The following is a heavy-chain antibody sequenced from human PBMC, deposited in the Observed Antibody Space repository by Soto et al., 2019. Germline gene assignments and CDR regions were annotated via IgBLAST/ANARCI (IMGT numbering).Heavy chain of an antibody. J-gene: IGHJ2*01. CDR1: GFTFTSSA. V-gene: IGHV1-58*02. D-gene: IGHD3-3*01. Sequence: QMQLVQSGPEVKKPGTSVKVSFKASGFTFTSSAMQWVRQARGQSLEWIGWIVVGRGNTNYAQKFQERVTITRDMSTSTAYMELSSLRSEDTAVYYCAADGDRGVVEDWYFDLWGRGTLVTVSS. CDR2: IVVGRGNT. CDR3: AADGDRGVVEDWYFDL.